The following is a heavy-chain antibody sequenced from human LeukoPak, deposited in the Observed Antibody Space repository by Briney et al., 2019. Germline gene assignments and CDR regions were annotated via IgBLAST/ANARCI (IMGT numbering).Heavy chain of an antibody. CDR1: GFTFSAYT. CDR3: ARETVTVAGGIDY. CDR2: ISDDGNNK. J-gene: IGHJ4*02. Sequence: GGSLRLSCVASGFTFSAYTMNWVRQAPGKGLEWVAVISDDGNNKYYADSVKGRFTISRDNSKITLYLQMNSLRAEDTAVYYCARETVTVAGGIDYWGQGTLVTVSS. D-gene: IGHD6-19*01. V-gene: IGHV3-30-3*01.